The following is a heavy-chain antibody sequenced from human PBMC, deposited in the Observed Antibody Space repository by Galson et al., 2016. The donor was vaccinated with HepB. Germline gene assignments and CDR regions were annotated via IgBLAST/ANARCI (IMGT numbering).Heavy chain of an antibody. CDR1: GASISSNSY. V-gene: IGHV4-4*02. J-gene: IGHJ6*02. CDR3: ARKPPPVAYYGLDV. D-gene: IGHD3-16*01. Sequence: EPLSLTCAVSGASISSNSYWSWVRQAPGKGLEWIGEVYHDGSINYTPSVKSRITISVDKSKNQFSLKLTSMTAADTAVYYCARKPPPVAYYGLDVWGQGTTVIVSS. CDR2: VYHDGSI.